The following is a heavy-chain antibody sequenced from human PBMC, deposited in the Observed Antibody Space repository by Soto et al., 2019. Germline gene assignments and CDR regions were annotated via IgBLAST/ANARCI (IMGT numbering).Heavy chain of an antibody. V-gene: IGHV3-74*01. Sequence: PGGSLRLSCVASGFTFSKFWMHWVRQAPGKGLVWVSRINSDGSDTDYADSVKGRFTISRDNAKNTLYLQVNSLRAEDTAVYYCASEAVYYYGMDVWGLGTTVTVSS. CDR2: INSDGSDT. J-gene: IGHJ6*02. D-gene: IGHD6-19*01. CDR3: ASEAVYYYGMDV. CDR1: GFTFSKFW.